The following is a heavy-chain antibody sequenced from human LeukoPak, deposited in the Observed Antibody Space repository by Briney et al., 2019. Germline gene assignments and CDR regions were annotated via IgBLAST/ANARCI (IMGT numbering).Heavy chain of an antibody. CDR1: GFTFDDYA. Sequence: GGSLRLSCAASGFTFDDYAMHWVRQAPGKGLEWVSGISWNSGSIGYADSVKGRFTISRDNAKNSLYLQMNSLRAEDTALYYCAKDMRKARQGAFDIWGQGTMVTVSS. CDR2: ISWNSGSI. J-gene: IGHJ3*02. CDR3: AKDMRKARQGAFDI. V-gene: IGHV3-9*01.